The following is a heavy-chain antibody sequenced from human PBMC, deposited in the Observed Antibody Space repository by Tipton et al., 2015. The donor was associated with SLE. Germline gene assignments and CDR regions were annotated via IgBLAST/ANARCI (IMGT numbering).Heavy chain of an antibody. J-gene: IGHJ2*01. CDR1: GGSFSGDY. V-gene: IGHV4-34*01. Sequence: TLSLTCAVYGGSFSGDYWTWIRQPPGKGLEWIGEINHSGSTNYNPSLKSRVTISVDAFKNQFSLRLSSVTAADTAVYYCARGPRYWYFDLWGRGTLVTVSS. CDR3: ARGPRYWYFDL. CDR2: INHSGST.